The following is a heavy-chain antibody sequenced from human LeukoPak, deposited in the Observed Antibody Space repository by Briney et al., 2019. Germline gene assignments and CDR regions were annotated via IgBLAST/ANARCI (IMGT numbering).Heavy chain of an antibody. V-gene: IGHV3-23*01. Sequence: GSLRLSCAASGFTFSSYAMSWVRQAPGRGLEWVSAISDGGGSTYDADSVKGRFTISRDNSKNTLYLQTNSLRAEDTAVYYCAKDTSIGRYCTNGVCSPFDYWGQGTLVTVSS. CDR2: ISDGGGST. CDR1: GFTFSSYA. D-gene: IGHD2-8*01. J-gene: IGHJ4*02. CDR3: AKDTSIGRYCTNGVCSPFDY.